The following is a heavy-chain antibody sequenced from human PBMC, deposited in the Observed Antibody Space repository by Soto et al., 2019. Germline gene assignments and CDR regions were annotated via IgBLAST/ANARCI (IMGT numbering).Heavy chain of an antibody. CDR3: ARGFSAGKGSPPDY. CDR2: ISGNDGKT. V-gene: IGHV1-18*01. D-gene: IGHD3-10*01. J-gene: IGHJ4*02. Sequence: GASVKVSCKASGYRFTNHGISWVRQAPGQGLEWMGWISGNDGKTKYARKFQGRVTMTTDTSKNTLYLQMNSLRDGDTAVYYCARGFSAGKGSPPDYWGQGTLVTVSS. CDR1: GYRFTNHG.